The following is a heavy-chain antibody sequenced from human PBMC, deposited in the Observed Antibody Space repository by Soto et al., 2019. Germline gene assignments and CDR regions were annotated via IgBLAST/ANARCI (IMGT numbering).Heavy chain of an antibody. D-gene: IGHD4-17*01. CDR2: IYSGGST. V-gene: IGHV3-53*04. J-gene: IGHJ6*03. CDR3: ARAIRPTRLYYYYYYMDV. CDR1: GFTVSSNY. Sequence: EVQLVESGGGLVQPGGSLRLSCAASGFTVSSNYMSWVRQAPGRGLEWASVIYSGGSTYYADSVKGRFTISRHNSKNTLYLQMNSLRAEDTAVYYCARAIRPTRLYYYYYYMDVWGKGTTVTVSS.